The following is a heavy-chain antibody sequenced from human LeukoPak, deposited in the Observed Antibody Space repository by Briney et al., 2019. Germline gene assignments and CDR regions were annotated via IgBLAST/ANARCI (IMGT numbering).Heavy chain of an antibody. CDR2: IYYSGST. CDR1: GGSISSYY. CDR3: ARDGYSYGPNWYFDL. D-gene: IGHD5-18*01. Sequence: PEILSLTCTVSGGSISSYYWSWIRQPPGKGLEWIGYIYYSGSTNYNPSLKSRVTITVDTSKNQFSLKLSSVTAADTAVYYCARDGYSYGPNWYFDLWGRSSVFSLCS. V-gene: IGHV4-59*01. J-gene: IGHJ2*01.